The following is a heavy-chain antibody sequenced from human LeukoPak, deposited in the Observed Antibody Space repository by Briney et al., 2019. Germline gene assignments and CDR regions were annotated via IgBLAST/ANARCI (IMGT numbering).Heavy chain of an antibody. CDR2: ISGSGGST. CDR1: GFTFSDYY. D-gene: IGHD6-19*01. V-gene: IGHV3-23*01. Sequence: GGSLRLSCAASGFTFSDYYMSWVRQAPGKGLEWVSAISGSGGSTYYADSVKGRFTISRDNSKNTLYLQMNSLRAEDTAVYYCAKQGQVHRYSSGWYDFDYWGQGTLVTVSS. J-gene: IGHJ4*02. CDR3: AKQGQVHRYSSGWYDFDY.